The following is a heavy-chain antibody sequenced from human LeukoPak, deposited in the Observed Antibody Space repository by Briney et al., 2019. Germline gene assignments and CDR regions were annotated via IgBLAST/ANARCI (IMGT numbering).Heavy chain of an antibody. CDR3: ARGPGWNYFDY. V-gene: IGHV3-66*01. D-gene: IGHD2-15*01. CDR1: GFTVSIYY. CDR2: IYRDGSA. Sequence: GSLRLSCAVSGFTVSIYYMTWVRQAPGKGLEWVSFIYRDGSANYADSVKGRFTISRDNSRNTVYLQMNSLRAEDTAVYYCARGPGWNYFDYWGQGTLVTVSS. J-gene: IGHJ4*02.